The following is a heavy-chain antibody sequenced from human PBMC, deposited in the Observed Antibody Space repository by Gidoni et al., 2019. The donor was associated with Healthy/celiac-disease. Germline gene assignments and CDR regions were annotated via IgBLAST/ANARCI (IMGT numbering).Heavy chain of an antibody. J-gene: IGHJ4*02. CDR1: GVTLSNAW. Sequence: EVQLVESGGGLGKPGGSLRLSCAASGVTLSNAWMSWVRQAPGKGLEWVGRIKSKTDGGTTDYAAPVKGRFTISRDDSKNTLYLQMNSLKTEDTAVYYCTTVQVGFGEPYVDYWGQGTLVTVSS. CDR2: IKSKTDGGTT. CDR3: TTVQVGFGEPYVDY. D-gene: IGHD3-10*01. V-gene: IGHV3-15*01.